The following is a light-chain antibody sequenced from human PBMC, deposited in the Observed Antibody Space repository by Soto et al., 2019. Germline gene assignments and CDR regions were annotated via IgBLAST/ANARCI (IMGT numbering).Light chain of an antibody. J-gene: IGKJ4*01. CDR2: DAS. V-gene: IGKV1-33*01. CDR1: QDISNY. Sequence: DIQMTQSPSSVSASVGDTVTITCQASQDISNYVNWFQQKPGKAPKLLIYDASNLETGVPPRFSGSGSGTDFTFTISSLQAEDFAAYYCQQLDYRLPFIFGGGTKVEIK. CDR3: QQLDYRLPFI.